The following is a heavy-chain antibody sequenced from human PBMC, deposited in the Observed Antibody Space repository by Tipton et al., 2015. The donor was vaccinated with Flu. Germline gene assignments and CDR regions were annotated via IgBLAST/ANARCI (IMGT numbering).Heavy chain of an antibody. CDR1: GGSISRGSYY. CDR2: ACHSGNT. V-gene: IGHV4-61*09. J-gene: IGHJ4*02. Sequence: TLSLTCTVSGGSISRGSYYYNWIRQPAGEGLEWIGNACHSGNTYYNPSLRSRVTISVDTSKNQFSLKLSSVTAADTAVYYCARQRWELLDYWGQGTLVTVSS. D-gene: IGHD1-26*01. CDR3: ARQRWELLDY.